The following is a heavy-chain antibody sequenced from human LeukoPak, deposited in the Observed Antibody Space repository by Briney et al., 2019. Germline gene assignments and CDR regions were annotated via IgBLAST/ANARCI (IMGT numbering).Heavy chain of an antibody. Sequence: GASVKVSCKASGGTFISYAIGWVRQAPGQGLEWMGGIIPIFGTANYAQKFQGRVTITADESTSTAYMELSSLRSEDTAVYYCARASSGYPYYYGMDVWGQGTTVTVSS. CDR1: GGTFISYA. J-gene: IGHJ6*02. D-gene: IGHD3-22*01. CDR2: IIPIFGTA. V-gene: IGHV1-69*13. CDR3: ARASSGYPYYYGMDV.